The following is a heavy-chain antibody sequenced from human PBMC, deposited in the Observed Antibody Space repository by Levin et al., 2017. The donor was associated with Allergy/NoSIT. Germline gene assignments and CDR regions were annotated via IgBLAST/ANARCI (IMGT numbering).Heavy chain of an antibody. CDR2: IYYIGST. D-gene: IGHD4-17*01. Sequence: GSLRLSCTVSGDSISSYYWSWIRQPPGKGLEWIGYIYYIGSTNYNPSLKSRVTISVDTSKNQFSLKLSSVTAADTAVYYCTRGGGRGDYVGQYYYYYYMDVWGKGTTVTVSS. V-gene: IGHV4-59*01. J-gene: IGHJ6*03. CDR1: GDSISSYY. CDR3: TRGGGRGDYVGQYYYYYYMDV.